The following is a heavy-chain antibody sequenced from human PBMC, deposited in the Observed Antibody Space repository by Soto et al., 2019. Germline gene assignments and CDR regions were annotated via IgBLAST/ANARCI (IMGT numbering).Heavy chain of an antibody. D-gene: IGHD2-2*02. CDR2: IWYDGSNK. Sequence: PGGSLRLSCAASGFTFSSYGMHWVRQAPGKGLEWVAVIWYDGSNKYYADSVKGRFTISRDNSKNTLYLQMNSLRAEDTAVYYCARVQFDTGSRDYFFDYWGQGTLVTVSS. J-gene: IGHJ4*02. CDR1: GFTFSSYG. V-gene: IGHV3-33*01. CDR3: ARVQFDTGSRDYFFDY.